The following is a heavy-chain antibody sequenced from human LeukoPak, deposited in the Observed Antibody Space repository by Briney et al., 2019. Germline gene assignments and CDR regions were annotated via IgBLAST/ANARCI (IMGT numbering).Heavy chain of an antibody. Sequence: ASVKVSCKASGYTFTSSYINWVREAPGQRLEWMGWISAYNGRTNYAQKFQGRVTMTTDSSTSTAYMDLTSLRSDDTAVYYCARGGTYYPCIDYWGQGTLVTVSS. D-gene: IGHD1-26*01. CDR2: ISAYNGRT. V-gene: IGHV1-18*01. J-gene: IGHJ4*02. CDR1: GYTFTSSY. CDR3: ARGGTYYPCIDY.